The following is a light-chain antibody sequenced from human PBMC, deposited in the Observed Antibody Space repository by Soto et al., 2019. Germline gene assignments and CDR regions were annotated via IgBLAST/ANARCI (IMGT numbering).Light chain of an antibody. CDR3: QQRSNWLIT. CDR1: QSVSSY. J-gene: IGKJ5*01. V-gene: IGKV3-11*01. CDR2: DAS. Sequence: EIVLTQSPGTLSLSPEERATLSCRASQSVSSYLAWYQQKPGQAPRLLIYDASNRATGIPARFSGSGSGTDFALTISSLEPEDFAVYYCQQRSNWLITFGQGTRLEIK.